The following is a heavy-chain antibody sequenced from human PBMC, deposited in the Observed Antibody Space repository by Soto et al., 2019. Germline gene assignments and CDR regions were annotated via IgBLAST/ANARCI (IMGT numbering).Heavy chain of an antibody. CDR3: ARGLVSTDYYGMDV. V-gene: IGHV3-53*01. CDR1: GFTVSSNY. D-gene: IGHD4-17*01. J-gene: IGHJ6*02. Sequence: GSLRLSCAASGFTVSSNYMSWVRQAPGKGLEWVSVIYSGGSTYYADSVKGRFTISRDNSKNTLYLQMNSLRAEDTAVYYCARGLVSTDYYGMDVWGQGTTVTVSS. CDR2: IYSGGST.